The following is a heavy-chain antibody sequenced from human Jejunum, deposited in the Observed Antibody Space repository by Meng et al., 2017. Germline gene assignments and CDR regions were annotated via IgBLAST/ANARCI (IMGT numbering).Heavy chain of an antibody. Sequence: VQLQESGPGPVQPSETLSLTFAVSGASISSGNWWSWVRQPPGKGLEWIGEMYQSGTTNYNPSLKSRVTILLDTSKNQLSLELTSVTAADTAVYYCARVILYSGSYYFDSWGQGTLVTVSS. D-gene: IGHD1-26*01. CDR2: MYQSGTT. CDR1: GASISSGNW. V-gene: IGHV4-4*02. CDR3: ARVILYSGSYYFDS. J-gene: IGHJ4*02.